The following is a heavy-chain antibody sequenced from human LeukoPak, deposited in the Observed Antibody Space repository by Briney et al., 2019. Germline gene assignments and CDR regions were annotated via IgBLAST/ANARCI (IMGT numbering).Heavy chain of an antibody. D-gene: IGHD3-3*01. CDR3: AKVTYYDFWSGPTGLDY. J-gene: IGHJ4*02. V-gene: IGHV3-23*01. CDR2: ISGSGGST. Sequence: GGSLRLSCAASGFTFSDYYMSWIRQAPGKGLEWVSAISGSGGSTYYADSVKGRFTISRDNSKNTLWLQMNSLRAEDTAVYYCAKVTYYDFWSGPTGLDYWGQGTLVTVSS. CDR1: GFTFSDYY.